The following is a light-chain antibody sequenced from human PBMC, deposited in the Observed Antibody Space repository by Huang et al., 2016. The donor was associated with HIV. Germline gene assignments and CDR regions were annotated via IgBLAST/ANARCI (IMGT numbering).Light chain of an antibody. CDR1: QDIGKY. CDR2: DAS. J-gene: IGKJ1*01. Sequence: DIQMTQSPSSLSASVGDRVTITCQASQDIGKYLNWYQQKPGQVPKRLIFDASNLETGVPSRFSGSGSGTDFTFTITTLQPEDIATYYCQHYDSLPPWTFGQGTRVQI. CDR3: QHYDSLPPWT. V-gene: IGKV1-33*01.